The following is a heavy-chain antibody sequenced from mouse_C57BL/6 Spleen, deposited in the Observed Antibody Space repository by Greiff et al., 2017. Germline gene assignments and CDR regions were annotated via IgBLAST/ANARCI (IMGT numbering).Heavy chain of an antibody. J-gene: IGHJ3*01. D-gene: IGHD2-5*01. CDR3: AIRGVYYSNPY. CDR2: IDPSDSYT. V-gene: IGHV1-50*01. Sequence: QVQLQQPGAELVKPGASVKLSCKASGYTFTSYWMQWVKQRPGQGLEWIGEIDPSDSYTNYNQKFKGKATLTVDTSSSTAYMQLSSLTAEDSAVYSCAIRGVYYSNPYWGQGTLVTVSA. CDR1: GYTFTSYW.